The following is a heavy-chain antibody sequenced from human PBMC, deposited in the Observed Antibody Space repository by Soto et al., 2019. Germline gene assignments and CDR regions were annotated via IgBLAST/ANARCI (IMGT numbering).Heavy chain of an antibody. Sequence: GGSLRLSCATSGFNFKSYVMHWIRQAPGKGLEWVSSISSTRTYIHYADSVKGRFTISRDNAKNALYLEMNSLRDDDTAVYYRAKEYGRLDYWGQGTLVTVSS. J-gene: IGHJ4*02. V-gene: IGHV3-21*06. CDR1: GFNFKSYV. CDR2: ISSTRTYI. CDR3: AKEYGRLDY. D-gene: IGHD4-17*01.